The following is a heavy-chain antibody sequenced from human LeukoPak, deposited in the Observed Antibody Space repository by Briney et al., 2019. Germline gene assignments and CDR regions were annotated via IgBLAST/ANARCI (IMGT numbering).Heavy chain of an antibody. D-gene: IGHD3-9*01. CDR2: IYYSGST. CDR1: GGSISSYY. V-gene: IGHV4-59*12. Sequence: SEALSLTCTVSGGSISSYYWSWLRQPPGKGLEWLGYIYYSGSTNYNPSLKSRVTITVDTSKNQFSLKLSSVTAADTAVYYCANRPDILTGYFDYWGQGTLVTVSS. J-gene: IGHJ4*02. CDR3: ANRPDILTGYFDY.